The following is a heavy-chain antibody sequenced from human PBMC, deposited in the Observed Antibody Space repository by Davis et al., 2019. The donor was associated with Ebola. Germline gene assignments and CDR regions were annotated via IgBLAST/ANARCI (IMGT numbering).Heavy chain of an antibody. V-gene: IGHV3-21*01. CDR3: ARHTPNPGGARNHGMDV. CDR2: MSTSGKYV. J-gene: IGHJ6*02. D-gene: IGHD4/OR15-4a*01. CDR1: GFTFETHN. Sequence: GESLKISCAASGFTFETHNMNWVRQVPGKGLEWVSSMSTSGKYVYYADSVKGRFTISRDNAKKSLYLQMNSLGADDTAVYYCARHTPNPGGARNHGMDVWGQGTTVTVSS.